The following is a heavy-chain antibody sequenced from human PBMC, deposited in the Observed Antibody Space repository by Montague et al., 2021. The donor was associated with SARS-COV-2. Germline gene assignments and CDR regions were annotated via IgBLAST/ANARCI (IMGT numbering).Heavy chain of an antibody. CDR3: ARDPSTIFGVVTLP. CDR2: ISSSSSYI. CDR1: GFTFSSYS. D-gene: IGHD3-3*01. J-gene: IGHJ5*02. Sequence: SLRLSCAASGFTFSSYSMNWVRQAPGKGLEWVSSISSSSSYIYHADSVKGRFTISRDNTKNSLYLQMNSLRAEDTAVYYCARDPSTIFGVVTLPWGQGTLVTVSS. V-gene: IGHV3-21*01.